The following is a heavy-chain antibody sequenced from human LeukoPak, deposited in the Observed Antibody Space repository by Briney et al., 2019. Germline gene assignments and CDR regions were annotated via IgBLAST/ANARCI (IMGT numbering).Heavy chain of an antibody. D-gene: IGHD3-16*01. V-gene: IGHV4-34*01. CDR3: ARQGRGYGGTFDY. Sequence: TSSETLSLTCAVYGGSFSGYYWSWIRQPPGKGLEWIGEINHSGSTNYNPSLKSRVTISVDTSKNQFSLKLSSVTAADTAVYYCARQGRGYGGTFDYWGQGTLVTVSS. CDR1: GGSFSGYY. J-gene: IGHJ4*02. CDR2: INHSGST.